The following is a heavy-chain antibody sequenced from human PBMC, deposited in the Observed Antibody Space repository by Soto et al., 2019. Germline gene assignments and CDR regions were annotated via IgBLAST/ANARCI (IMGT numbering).Heavy chain of an antibody. CDR2: IKTDGTYA. CDR3: AAGGSGYYAN. V-gene: IGHV3-74*01. D-gene: IGHD3-22*01. CDR1: GFTFSTYW. J-gene: IGHJ4*02. Sequence: EVQLVESGGDLVQPGGSLRLSCAASGFTFSTYWMHWVRQAPGKGLLWVSRIKTDGTYATYADSVKGRFTISRDNAKKTLYLQMNSRRVEDAAVYYCAAGGSGYYANWGQGTLVTVSS.